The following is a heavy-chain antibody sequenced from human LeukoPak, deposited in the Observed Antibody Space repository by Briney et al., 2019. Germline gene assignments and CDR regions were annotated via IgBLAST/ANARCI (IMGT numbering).Heavy chain of an antibody. Sequence: SETLSLTYTVSGDSVSNGKYYWGWIRQPPGKGLEWIGSIYYSGSTYYNPSLNSRVTISVDTSKNQFSLKLSSVTAADTAVYYCARLGWWDSWGQGTLVTVSS. CDR1: GDSVSNGKYY. J-gene: IGHJ4*02. CDR2: IYYSGST. V-gene: IGHV4-39*01. D-gene: IGHD2-15*01. CDR3: ARLGWWDS.